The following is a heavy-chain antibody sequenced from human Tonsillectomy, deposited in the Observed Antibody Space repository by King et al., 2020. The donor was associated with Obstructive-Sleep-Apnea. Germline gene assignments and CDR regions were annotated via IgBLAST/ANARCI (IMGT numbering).Heavy chain of an antibody. D-gene: IGHD1-7*01. CDR3: ARDLRHSGTTGY. V-gene: IGHV4-39*07. J-gene: IGHJ4*02. CDR1: GGSISSSSYY. CDR2: IYYSGST. Sequence: LQLQESGPGLVKPSETLSLTCTVSGGSISSSSYYWGWIRQPPGKGLEWIGSIYYSGSTYYNPSLTSRVTISVDTSKNQFSLKLSSVTAADTAVYYCARDLRHSGTTGYWGQGTLVTVSS.